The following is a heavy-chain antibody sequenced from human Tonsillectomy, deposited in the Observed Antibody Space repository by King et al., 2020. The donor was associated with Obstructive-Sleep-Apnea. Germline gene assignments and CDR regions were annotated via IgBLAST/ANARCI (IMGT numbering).Heavy chain of an antibody. Sequence: VQLQQWGAGLLKPSETLSLTCAVYGGSFSGYYWSWIRQPPGKGLEWIGEINHSGSTNYNPSLKSRVTISVDTSKNQFSLKLSSVTAADTAVYYCARVSAMIADWFDPWGQGTLVTVSS. CDR3: ARVSAMIADWFDP. CDR1: GGSFSGYY. J-gene: IGHJ5*02. CDR2: INHSGST. V-gene: IGHV4-34*01. D-gene: IGHD3-22*01.